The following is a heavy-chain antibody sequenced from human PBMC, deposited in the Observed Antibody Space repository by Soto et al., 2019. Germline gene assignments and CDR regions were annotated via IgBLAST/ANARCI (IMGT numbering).Heavy chain of an antibody. Sequence: EVQLVESGGGLVQPGGSLRLSCAGSGFTFSTYWMHWVRQAPGKGLEWVSRIDHDGTTDYADSVRGRFTISIDNAEKTVYLQMKGPSPEDTAVYYCVMYSHGDYGGQGTVVTVSS. CDR2: IDHDGTT. J-gene: IGHJ4*02. CDR3: VMYSHGDY. V-gene: IGHV3-74*01. CDR1: GFTFSTYW. D-gene: IGHD1-26*01.